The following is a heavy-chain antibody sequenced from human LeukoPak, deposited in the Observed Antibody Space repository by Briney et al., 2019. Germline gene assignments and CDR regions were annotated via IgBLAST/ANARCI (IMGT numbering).Heavy chain of an antibody. V-gene: IGHV1-18*01. D-gene: IGHD3-16*02. Sequence: ASVKVSCKASGYTFTSYDINWVRQATGQGLEWMGWMNPNSGNTNYAQKLQGRVTMTTDTSTSTAYMELRSLRSDDTAVYYCARDLNYDYVWGSYRPPDYWGQGTLVTVSS. CDR1: GYTFTSYD. J-gene: IGHJ4*02. CDR2: MNPNSGNT. CDR3: ARDLNYDYVWGSYRPPDY.